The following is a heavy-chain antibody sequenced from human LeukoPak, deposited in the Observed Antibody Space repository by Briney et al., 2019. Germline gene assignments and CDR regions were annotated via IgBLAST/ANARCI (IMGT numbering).Heavy chain of an antibody. CDR1: GFTVSSNY. D-gene: IGHD2-15*01. V-gene: IGHV3-53*01. Sequence: GGSLRLSCAASGFTVSSNYMSWVRQAPGKGLEWVSVIYSGGSTYYADSVKGRFTISRDNSKNTLYLQMNSLRAEDTAVYYCARDTGYCSGGSCYRHSVAGAWFDPWGQGTLVTVSS. CDR3: ARDTGYCSGGSCYRHSVAGAWFDP. J-gene: IGHJ5*02. CDR2: IYSGGST.